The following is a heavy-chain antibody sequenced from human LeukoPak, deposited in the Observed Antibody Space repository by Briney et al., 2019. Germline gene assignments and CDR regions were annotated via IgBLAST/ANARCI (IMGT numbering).Heavy chain of an antibody. CDR1: GFTFSSYA. V-gene: IGHV3-23*01. CDR3: AKLWDSGTYFYFDY. Sequence: GLSLRLSCAASGFTFSSYAMSWVRQAPGKGLEWVSTISGSGGSTYYADSVKGRFTISRDNSKNTLYLQMNSLRAEDTAAYYCAKLWDSGTYFYFDYWGQGTLVTVSS. CDR2: ISGSGGST. D-gene: IGHD1-26*01. J-gene: IGHJ4*02.